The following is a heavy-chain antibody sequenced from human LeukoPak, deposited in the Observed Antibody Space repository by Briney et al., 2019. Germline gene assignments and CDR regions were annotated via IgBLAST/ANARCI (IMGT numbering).Heavy chain of an antibody. CDR2: IYYSGST. D-gene: IGHD4-17*01. Sequence: SETLSLTCTVSGGSISSYSYYWGWIRQPPGKGLEWIGYIYYSGSTNYNPSLKSRVTISVDTSKNQFSLKLSSVTAADTAVYYCARGSSDYGDDHFDYWGQGTLVAVSA. V-gene: IGHV4-61*05. CDR1: GGSISSYSYY. J-gene: IGHJ4*02. CDR3: ARGSSDYGDDHFDY.